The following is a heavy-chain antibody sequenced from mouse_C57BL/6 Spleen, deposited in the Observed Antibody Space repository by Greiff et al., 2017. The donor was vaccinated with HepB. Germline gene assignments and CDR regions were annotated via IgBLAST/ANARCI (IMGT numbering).Heavy chain of an antibody. D-gene: IGHD1-1*01. J-gene: IGHJ2*01. CDR2: IYPGSGST. V-gene: IGHV1-55*01. CDR3: ARYHSCSSYGFDY. Sequence: VQLQQPGAELVKPGASVKMSCKASGYTFTSYWITWVKQRPGQGLEWIGDIYPGSGSTNYNEKFKSKATLTVDTASSTAYMQLSSLTSEDSAVYDCARYHSCSSYGFDYWGQGTTLTVSS. CDR1: GYTFTSYW.